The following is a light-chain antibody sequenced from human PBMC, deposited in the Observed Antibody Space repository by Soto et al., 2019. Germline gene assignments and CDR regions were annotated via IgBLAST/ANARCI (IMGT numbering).Light chain of an antibody. Sequence: SVVDTVTITCRASESISSWLAWYQEKPGKAPNLLIYDASSLESGVPDRFSGSESGTDFTLTISSLQAEDVAVYYCQQYYTTRWTFGQGTKVDIK. J-gene: IGKJ1*01. V-gene: IGKV1-5*01. CDR2: DAS. CDR1: ESISSW. CDR3: QQYYTTRWT.